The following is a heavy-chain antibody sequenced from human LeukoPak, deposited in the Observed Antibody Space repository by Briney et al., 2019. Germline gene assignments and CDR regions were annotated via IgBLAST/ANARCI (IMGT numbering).Heavy chain of an antibody. CDR3: ARGIVGASYYYYMDV. D-gene: IGHD1-26*01. Sequence: GSLRLSCAASGFTFSNYSMNWVRQAPGKGLEWVSSISSSSSYIYYADSVKGRFTISRDNAKNSLYLQMNSLRAEDTAVYYCARGIVGASYYYYMDVWGKGTMVTVSS. V-gene: IGHV3-21*01. CDR2: ISSSSSYI. J-gene: IGHJ6*03. CDR1: GFTFSNYS.